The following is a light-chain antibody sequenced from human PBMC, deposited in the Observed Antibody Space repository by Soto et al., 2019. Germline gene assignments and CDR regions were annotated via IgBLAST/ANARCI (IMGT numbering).Light chain of an antibody. CDR1: QSVSSSY. CDR3: QQYGRSPWM. CDR2: GGS. Sequence: EIVLTQSPGTLSLSPGERATLSCRASQSVSSSYLAWYQQKPGQAPRLLIYGGSSRASGIPDRFSGSGSGTDFTLTISRVEPEDFAVYCCQQYGRSPWMFGQGTKVVIK. V-gene: IGKV3-20*01. J-gene: IGKJ1*01.